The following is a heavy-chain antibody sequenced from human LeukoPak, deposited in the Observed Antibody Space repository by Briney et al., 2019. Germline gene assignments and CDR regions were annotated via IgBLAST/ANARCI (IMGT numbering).Heavy chain of an antibody. J-gene: IGHJ4*02. CDR3: ARFGLSRWLVGALPVDY. V-gene: IGHV4-39*01. CDR2: IYYSGST. D-gene: IGHD6-19*01. Sequence: KPSETPSLTCTVSGGSISSSSYYWGWIRQPPGKGLEWIGSIYYSGSTYYNPSLKSRVTISVDTSKNQFSLKLSSVTAADTAVYYCARFGLSRWLVGALPVDYWGQGTLVTVSS. CDR1: GGSISSSSYY.